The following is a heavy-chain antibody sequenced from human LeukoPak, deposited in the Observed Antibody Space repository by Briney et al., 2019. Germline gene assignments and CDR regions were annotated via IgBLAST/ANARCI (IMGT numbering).Heavy chain of an antibody. CDR3: ASGELNYYESSGSCLYYGMDV. CDR1: GGSINSGDYY. J-gene: IGHJ6*02. V-gene: IGHV4-30-4*01. D-gene: IGHD3-22*01. CDR2: IYYNGST. Sequence: SEALSLTCTVSGGSINSGDYYWSWIRQPPGKGLEWIGYIYYNGSTYYKPSLKSRFTISVNTSKKQFSLKLTSVTAADTAVYYWASGELNYYESSGSCLYYGMDVWGQGTTVTVSS.